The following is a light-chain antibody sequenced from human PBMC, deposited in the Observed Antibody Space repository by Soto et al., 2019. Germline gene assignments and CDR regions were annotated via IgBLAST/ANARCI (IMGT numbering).Light chain of an antibody. J-gene: IGKJ1*01. CDR2: KTS. CDR3: QYYDNYSWT. V-gene: IGKV1-5*03. Sequence: DIQLTQSPSTLSASVGDRVTITCRASQSIGVWLTWYQQKPGKAPKFLIYKTSTLESGVPSRFSDGGSGTEYTLYMTSLHADDFGITNCQYYDNYSWTFGKGNKVEIK. CDR1: QSIGVW.